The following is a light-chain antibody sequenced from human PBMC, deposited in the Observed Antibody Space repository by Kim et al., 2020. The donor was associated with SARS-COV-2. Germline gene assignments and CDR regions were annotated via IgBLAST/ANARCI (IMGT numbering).Light chain of an antibody. J-gene: IGLJ1*01. V-gene: IGLV3-9*01. Sequence: SVALVQTARITCGGNNIVSKNVHCYQQKPGQAPVLVIYMDSNRPSGIPERFSGSNSGNTATLTISRAQAGDEADYYCQVWDSSTYVFGTGTKVTVL. CDR1: NIVSKN. CDR3: QVWDSSTYV. CDR2: MDS.